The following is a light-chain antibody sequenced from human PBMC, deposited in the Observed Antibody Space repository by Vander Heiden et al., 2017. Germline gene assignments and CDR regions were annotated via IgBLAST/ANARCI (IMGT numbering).Light chain of an antibody. CDR3: QQYDSSPPTYT. CDR2: GAS. Sequence: EIVLTQSPGTLSLSPGERATLSCRASQSVSSRYFAWYQQKPGRAPRLLISGASSRATGIPDRFSGSGSGTDFTLTISRLEPEDFAVYYCQQYDSSPPTYTFGQGTKLEIK. J-gene: IGKJ2*01. CDR1: QSVSSRY. V-gene: IGKV3-20*01.